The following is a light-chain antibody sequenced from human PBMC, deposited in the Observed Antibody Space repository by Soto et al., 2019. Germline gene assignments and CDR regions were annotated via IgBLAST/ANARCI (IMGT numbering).Light chain of an antibody. CDR2: DVS. V-gene: IGLV2-14*03. CDR1: SSDVGGYNY. J-gene: IGLJ1*01. CDR3: SSYTSSSTLLYV. Sequence: QSALTQPASVSGSPGQSITISCTGTSSDVGGYNYVPWYQQHPGKAPKLMIYDVSNRPSGVSNRFSGSKSGDTACLTISGLQAEDEADYYCSSYTSSSTLLYVFGTGTKLTVL.